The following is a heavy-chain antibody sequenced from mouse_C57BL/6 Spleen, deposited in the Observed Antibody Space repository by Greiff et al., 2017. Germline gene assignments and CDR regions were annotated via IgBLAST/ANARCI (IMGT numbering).Heavy chain of an antibody. Sequence: QVQLQQSGPELVKPGASVKLSCKASGYTFTSYDINWVKQRPGQGLEWIGWIYPRDGSTKYNEKFKGKATLTVDTSSSTAYMELHSLTSEDSAVYFCVRIYYYGSSYDYYAMDYWGQGTSVTVSS. CDR3: VRIYYYGSSYDYYAMDY. CDR2: IYPRDGST. D-gene: IGHD1-1*01. J-gene: IGHJ4*01. CDR1: GYTFTSYD. V-gene: IGHV1-85*01.